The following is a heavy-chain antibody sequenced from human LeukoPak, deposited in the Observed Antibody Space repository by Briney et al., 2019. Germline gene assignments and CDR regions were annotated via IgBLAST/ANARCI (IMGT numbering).Heavy chain of an antibody. D-gene: IGHD2-8*01. CDR3: AKDRGYCTNGVCYAYYYYYMDV. CDR1: GFTFSSYA. Sequence: GGSLRLSCAASGFTFSSYAMSWVRQAPGKGLEWVSAISGSGGSTYYADSVKGRFTISRDNSKNSLYLQMNSLRAEDTALYYCAKDRGYCTNGVCYAYYYYYMDVWGKGTTVTVSS. V-gene: IGHV3-23*01. J-gene: IGHJ6*03. CDR2: ISGSGGST.